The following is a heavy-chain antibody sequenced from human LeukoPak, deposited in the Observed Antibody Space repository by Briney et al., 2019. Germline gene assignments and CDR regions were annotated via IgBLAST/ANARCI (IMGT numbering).Heavy chain of an antibody. CDR3: ARGTRYYYYYYGMDV. D-gene: IGHD1-14*01. CDR2: IKQDGSEK. CDR1: GFTFSSYW. Sequence: GVSLRLSCAASGFTFSSYWMSWVRQAPGKGREGVANIKQDGSEKYYVDSVKGRFTISRDNAKNSLYLQMNSLRAEDTAVYYCARGTRYYYYYYGMDVWGQGTTVTVSS. J-gene: IGHJ6*02. V-gene: IGHV3-7*01.